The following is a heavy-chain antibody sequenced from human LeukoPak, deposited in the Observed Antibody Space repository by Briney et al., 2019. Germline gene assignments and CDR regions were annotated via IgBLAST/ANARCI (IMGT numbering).Heavy chain of an antibody. CDR2: ISGGDDST. CDR3: LFYYERSGCSHV. CDR1: GFTFSTYV. Sequence: GGSLRLSCAASGFTFSTYVTSWIRQAPGKGLEWVSGISGGDDSTYCADSVKGRFIISRDNFKITVYLQMNSLRAEDTAVYYCLFYYERSGCSHVWGQGTTVTVSS. D-gene: IGHD3-22*01. J-gene: IGHJ6*02. V-gene: IGHV3-23*01.